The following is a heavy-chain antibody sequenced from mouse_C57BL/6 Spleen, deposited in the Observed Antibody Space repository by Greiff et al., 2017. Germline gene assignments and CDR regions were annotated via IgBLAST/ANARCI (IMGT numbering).Heavy chain of an antibody. CDR1: GFTFSDYY. Sequence: EVNVVESEGGLVQPGSSMKLSCTASGFTFSDYYMAWVRQVPEKGLEWVANINYDGSSTYYLDSLKSRFIISRDNAKNILYLHMISLESADTATXYCARAGSNLYYIDYWGQGNTLTVSS. V-gene: IGHV5-16*01. J-gene: IGHJ2*01. D-gene: IGHD1-1*01. CDR3: ARAGSNLYYIDY. CDR2: INYDGSST.